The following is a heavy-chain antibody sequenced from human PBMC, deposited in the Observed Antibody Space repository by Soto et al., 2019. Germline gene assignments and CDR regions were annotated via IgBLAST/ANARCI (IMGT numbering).Heavy chain of an antibody. CDR3: ARDPNSTGQGDY. Sequence: QVQLQESGPGLVKPSQTLSLTCTVSGGSISSGGHYWSWIRQHPGKGLEWIGYIYYSGSTYYNPFLKSRVTISVDTSKNRCCLKLSSVTGADPAVYYCARDPNSTGQGDYWGQGTLVTVSS. CDR2: IYYSGST. V-gene: IGHV4-31*03. D-gene: IGHD2-8*01. CDR1: GGSISSGGHY. J-gene: IGHJ4*02.